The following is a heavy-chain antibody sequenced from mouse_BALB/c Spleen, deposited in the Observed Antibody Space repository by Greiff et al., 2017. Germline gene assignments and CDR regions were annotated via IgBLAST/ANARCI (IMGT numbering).Heavy chain of an antibody. CDR3: ARSDYYGSSPAWFAY. J-gene: IGHJ3*01. CDR2: ISTYYGNT. V-gene: IGHV1-67*01. D-gene: IGHD1-1*01. CDR1: SYTFTDYA. Sequence: QVQLQQSGPELVRPGVSVKISCKGSSYTFTDYAMHWVKQSHAKSLEWIGVISTYYGNTNYNQKFKGKATMTVDKSSSTAYMELARLTSEDSAVYYCARSDYYGSSPAWFAYWGQGTLVTVSA.